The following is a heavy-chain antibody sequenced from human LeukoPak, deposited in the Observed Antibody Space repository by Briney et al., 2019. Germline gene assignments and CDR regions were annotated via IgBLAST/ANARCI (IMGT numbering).Heavy chain of an antibody. D-gene: IGHD5-18*01. V-gene: IGHV3-23*01. Sequence: GGSLRLSCAASGLTFSSYAMSWVRQAPGKGLEWVSAISGSGGSTYYADSVKGRFTISRDNSKNTLYLQMNSLRAEDTAVYYCAKWYVDTAMVGPFDYWGQGTLVTVSS. CDR1: GLTFSSYA. CDR3: AKWYVDTAMVGPFDY. CDR2: ISGSGGST. J-gene: IGHJ4*02.